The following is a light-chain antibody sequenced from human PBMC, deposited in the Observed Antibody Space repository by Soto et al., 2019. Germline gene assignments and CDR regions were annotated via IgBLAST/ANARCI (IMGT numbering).Light chain of an antibody. CDR1: QSVSSN. CDR2: GAS. J-gene: IGKJ1*01. CDR3: QQYNKWPPWT. Sequence: EIVMTQSPATLSVSPGERATLSCRASQSVSSNLAWYQHKPGQAPRLLIYGASTRATGTPARFSGSGSGTECTLTINSRQSEDFAVYYCQQYNKWPPWTVGQGTKGDSK. V-gene: IGKV3-15*01.